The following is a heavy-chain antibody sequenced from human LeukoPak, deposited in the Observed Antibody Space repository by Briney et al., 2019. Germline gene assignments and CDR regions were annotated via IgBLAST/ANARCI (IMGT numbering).Heavy chain of an antibody. CDR2: IKQDGSEK. CDR1: GFTFSSYS. Sequence: PGGSLRLSCAASGFTFSSYSMSWVRQAPGKGLEWVANIKQDGSEKYYVDSVKGRFTISRDNAKNSLYLQMNSPRAEDTAVYYCARAVGATMDYWGQGTLVTVSS. V-gene: IGHV3-7*01. J-gene: IGHJ4*02. D-gene: IGHD1-26*01. CDR3: ARAVGATMDY.